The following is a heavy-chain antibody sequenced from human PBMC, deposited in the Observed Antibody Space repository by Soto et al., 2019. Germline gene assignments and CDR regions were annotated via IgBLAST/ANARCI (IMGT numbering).Heavy chain of an antibody. CDR2: INSDGSST. CDR3: ARSGDSSGYYRSRDYYYGMDV. J-gene: IGHJ6*02. D-gene: IGHD3-22*01. CDR1: GFTFSSYW. V-gene: IGHV3-74*01. Sequence: GGSLRLSCAASGFTFSSYWMHWVRQAPGKGLVWVSRINSDGSSTSYADSVKGRFTISRDNAKKTLYLQMNSLRAEDTAVYYCARSGDSSGYYRSRDYYYGMDVWGQGTTVTVSS.